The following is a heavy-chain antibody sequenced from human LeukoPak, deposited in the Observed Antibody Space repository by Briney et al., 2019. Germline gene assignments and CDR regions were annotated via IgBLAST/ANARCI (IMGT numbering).Heavy chain of an antibody. J-gene: IGHJ4*02. V-gene: IGHV3-7*01. D-gene: IGHD3-10*01. Sequence: GGFLRLSCAASGFTFSSYWMSWVRKAPGKGLEWVTNIKQDGSEKYYVDSVKGRFTISRDNAKNSLYLQMNSLRAEDTAVYYCARGPLIWGRLTFYFDYWGKGTLVTVSS. CDR2: IKQDGSEK. CDR3: ARGPLIWGRLTFYFDY. CDR1: GFTFSSYW.